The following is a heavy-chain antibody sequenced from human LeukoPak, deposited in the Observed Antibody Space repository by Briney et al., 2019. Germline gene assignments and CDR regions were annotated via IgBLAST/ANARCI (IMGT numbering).Heavy chain of an antibody. CDR3: ARDYGSGSYYIDN. CDR1: GFTFSNYG. Sequence: PGGSLRLSCAASGFTFSNYGMHWVRQAPGKGLEWVALISYDASNKYYADSVKGRFTISRDNSKNTLYLQMNSLRAEDTAVYYCARDYGSGSYYIDNWGQGTLVTVSS. V-gene: IGHV3-30*03. D-gene: IGHD3-10*01. CDR2: ISYDASNK. J-gene: IGHJ4*02.